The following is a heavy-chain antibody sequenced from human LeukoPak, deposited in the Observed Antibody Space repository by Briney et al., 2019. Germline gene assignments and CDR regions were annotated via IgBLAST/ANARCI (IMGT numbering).Heavy chain of an antibody. CDR3: ASHTAGLTGSAFNFDY. Sequence: SETLCLTCAVYGGSFSGYYWSWIRQPPGKGLEWIGYIYYSGSTNYNPSLKSRVTISVDTSKNQFSLKLSSVTAADTAVYYCASHTAGLTGSAFNFDYWGQGTLVTVSS. J-gene: IGHJ4*02. V-gene: IGHV4-59*08. D-gene: IGHD7-27*01. CDR2: IYYSGST. CDR1: GGSFSGYY.